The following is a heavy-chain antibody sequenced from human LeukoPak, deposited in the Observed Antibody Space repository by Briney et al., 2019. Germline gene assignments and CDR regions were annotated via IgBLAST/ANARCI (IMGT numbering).Heavy chain of an antibody. D-gene: IGHD3-16*01. CDR3: ARDLGPTYCILDY. V-gene: IGHV3-30-3*01. CDR1: EFTFSSYA. J-gene: IGHJ4*02. CDR2: ISYDGSNK. Sequence: GRSLRLSCAASEFTFSSYAFHWVRQAPGKGLEWVAFISYDGSNKFYADSVKGRFTISRDNSKNTLSLQMNGLRAEDTAVYYCARDLGPTYCILDYWGQGTLVTVSS.